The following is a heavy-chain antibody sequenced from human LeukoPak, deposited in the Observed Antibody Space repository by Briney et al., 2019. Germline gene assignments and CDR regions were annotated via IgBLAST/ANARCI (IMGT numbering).Heavy chain of an antibody. Sequence: ASVKVSCKASGYTFTRYGITWVRQAPGQGLEWMGRINPNGGGTNYAQKFQGRVTMTRDTSISTAYMELSRLRSDDTAVYYCARVGRSGSYYDYYYYGMDVWGQGTTVTVSS. CDR1: GYTFTRYG. V-gene: IGHV1-2*06. CDR2: INPNGGGT. CDR3: ARVGRSGSYYDYYYYGMDV. J-gene: IGHJ6*02. D-gene: IGHD1-26*01.